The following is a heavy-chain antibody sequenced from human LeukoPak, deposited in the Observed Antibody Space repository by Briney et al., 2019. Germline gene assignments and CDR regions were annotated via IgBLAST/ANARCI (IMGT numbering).Heavy chain of an antibody. D-gene: IGHD6-6*01. CDR3: ARGKQQLEVNYYYYYMDV. Sequence: SGGSLRLSCAASGLTFSNYWMSWVRQGPGKGLEWVANIKHDGGEKYYIDSVKGRFTISRDNAKNSVYLQMNRLRAEDTAVYYCARGKQQLEVNYYYYYMDVWGKGTTVTVSS. J-gene: IGHJ6*03. CDR1: GLTFSNYW. V-gene: IGHV3-7*01. CDR2: IKHDGGEK.